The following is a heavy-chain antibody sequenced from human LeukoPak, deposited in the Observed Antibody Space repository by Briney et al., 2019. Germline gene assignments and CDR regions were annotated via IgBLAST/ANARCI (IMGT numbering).Heavy chain of an antibody. D-gene: IGHD2-21*02. J-gene: IGHJ4*02. V-gene: IGHV4-39*07. CDR3: ASGAYCGGDCYWGFDY. CDR1: GVSISSSNSY. Sequence: SETLSLTCTVSGVSISSSNSYWGWIRQPPGKGLEWIGSIYYSGSTNYNPSLKSRVTISVDTSKNQFSLKLSSVTAADTAVYYCASGAYCGGDCYWGFDYWGQGTLVTVSS. CDR2: IYYSGST.